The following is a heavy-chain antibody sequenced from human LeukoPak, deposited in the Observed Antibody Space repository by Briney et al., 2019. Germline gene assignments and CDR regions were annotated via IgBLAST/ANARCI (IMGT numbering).Heavy chain of an antibody. J-gene: IGHJ4*02. D-gene: IGHD3-10*01. Sequence: GGSLRLSCAASGFTFSNYWMRWVRQAPGKGREWVANIKADGTTNNYMDSMKRRFTISRDNAKNSLYLQMNSLRAEDTAVYFCARDGPWFGEFFDYWGQGTLVTVPS. CDR1: GFTFSNYW. CDR2: IKADGTTN. CDR3: ARDGPWFGEFFDY. V-gene: IGHV3-7*01.